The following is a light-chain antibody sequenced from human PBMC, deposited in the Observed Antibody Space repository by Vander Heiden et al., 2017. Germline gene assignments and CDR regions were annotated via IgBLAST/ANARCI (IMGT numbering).Light chain of an antibody. CDR1: QSISSTY. CDR3: QQYGSSLRT. Sequence: EIVLTQSQGTLSFSPGERATLSCRDSQSISSTYLSCYQQKPGQAPRLLIYGASSRAPGIPGRFSGSGSGTYFTLTISRLEHEDFAVYFCQQYGSSLRTFGQGTKVEIK. CDR2: GAS. V-gene: IGKV3-20*01. J-gene: IGKJ1*01.